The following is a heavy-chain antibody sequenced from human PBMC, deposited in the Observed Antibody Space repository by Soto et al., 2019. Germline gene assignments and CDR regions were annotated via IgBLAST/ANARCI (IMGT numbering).Heavy chain of an antibody. CDR1: GGPISSGGYY. Sequence: QVQLQESGPGLVKPSQTLSLTCTVSGGPISSGGYYWSWIRQHPGKGLEWIGYIYYSGSTYYNPSLKSRVTISVDTSKNQFSLKLSSVTAADTAVYYCAADFWSGLDAFDIWGQGTMVTVSS. D-gene: IGHD3-3*01. J-gene: IGHJ3*02. CDR2: IYYSGST. V-gene: IGHV4-31*03. CDR3: AADFWSGLDAFDI.